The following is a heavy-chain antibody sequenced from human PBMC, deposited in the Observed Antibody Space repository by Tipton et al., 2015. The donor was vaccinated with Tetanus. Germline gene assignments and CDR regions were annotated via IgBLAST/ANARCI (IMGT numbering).Heavy chain of an antibody. Sequence: SLRLSCAASGFTFSNYAMIWVRQAPGKGLEWVSAISASGRNTYYADSVRGRFTSSRGNSKNIHYLEMSSLRAEDTAVYYCARWLERSIADLDYWSQGTLVAVSS. D-gene: IGHD5-18*01. CDR2: ISASGRNT. CDR1: GFTFSNYA. CDR3: ARWLERSIADLDY. J-gene: IGHJ4*02. V-gene: IGHV3-23*01.